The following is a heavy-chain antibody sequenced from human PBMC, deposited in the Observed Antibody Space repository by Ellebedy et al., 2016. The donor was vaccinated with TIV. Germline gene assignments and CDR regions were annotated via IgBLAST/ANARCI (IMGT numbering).Heavy chain of an antibody. CDR3: ATERGAYSGSGQAFDY. J-gene: IGHJ4*02. D-gene: IGHD3-10*01. CDR2: IREDGGDK. Sequence: PGGSLRLSCATSGFSFSDYWLAWVRQAPGKGLEWVANIREDGGDKYYLDSVKGRFTISRDDAENSLYLQMNSLRAEDTAVYYCATERGAYSGSGQAFDYWGQGTLVTVSS. V-gene: IGHV3-7*01. CDR1: GFSFSDYW.